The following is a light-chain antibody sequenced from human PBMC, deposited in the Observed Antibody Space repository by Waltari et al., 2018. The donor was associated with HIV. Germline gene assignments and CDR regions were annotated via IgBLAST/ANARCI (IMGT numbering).Light chain of an antibody. CDR3: VIWHNSAWV. J-gene: IGLJ2*01. CDR2: YKSDSDK. CDR1: SGIDLAIYR. V-gene: IGLV5-45*01. Sequence: QAVLTQPASLSASPGASASLTCTLRSGIDLAIYRIYWYQPKPGSPPQYLLRYKSDSDKQQGSGVPSRFSGSKDASANAGILLISGLQSGDEADYYCVIWHNSAWVFGGGTKLTVL.